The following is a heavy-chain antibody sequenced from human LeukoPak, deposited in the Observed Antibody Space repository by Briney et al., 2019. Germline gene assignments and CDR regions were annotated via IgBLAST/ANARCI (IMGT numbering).Heavy chain of an antibody. Sequence: ASVKVSCKASGYTFTSYGISWVRQAPGQGLEWMGWISAYNGNTNYAQKLQGRVTMTTDTSTSTAYMELRSLRSDDTAVYYCARAHGGDTNNCFDPWGQGTLVTVSA. D-gene: IGHD5-18*01. J-gene: IGHJ5*02. CDR1: GYTFTSYG. CDR2: ISAYNGNT. CDR3: ARAHGGDTNNCFDP. V-gene: IGHV1-18*01.